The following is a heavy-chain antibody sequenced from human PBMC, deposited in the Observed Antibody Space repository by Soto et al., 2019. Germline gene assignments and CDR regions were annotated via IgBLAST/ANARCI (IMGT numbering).Heavy chain of an antibody. CDR1: GGSISSYY. Sequence: PSETLSVTCTVSGGSISSYYWSWFRQPPGKGLEWIGYIYYSGSTNYNPSLKSRVTISVDTSKNQFSLKLSSVTAADTAVYYCAIGGSGSYYNPYYFHYWGQGTLLTVS. V-gene: IGHV4-59*01. J-gene: IGHJ4*02. CDR2: IYYSGST. D-gene: IGHD3-10*01. CDR3: AIGGSGSYYNPYYFHY.